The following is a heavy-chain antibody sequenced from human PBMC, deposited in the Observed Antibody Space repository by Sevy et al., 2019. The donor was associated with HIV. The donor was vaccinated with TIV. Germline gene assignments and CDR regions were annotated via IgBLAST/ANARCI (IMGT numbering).Heavy chain of an antibody. D-gene: IGHD2-2*01. CDR3: ARYPILVVPAAEYYFDY. J-gene: IGHJ4*02. CDR2: IYPGDSVT. Sequence: GESLKISCKGSGYTFSNYWIGWVRQMPGKGLEWRGVIYPGDSVTRYSPSFQGQVTMSADKSTSTAYLQWSSLKTSDTAIYYYARYPILVVPAAEYYFDYWGQGTLVTVSS. V-gene: IGHV5-51*01. CDR1: GYTFSNYW.